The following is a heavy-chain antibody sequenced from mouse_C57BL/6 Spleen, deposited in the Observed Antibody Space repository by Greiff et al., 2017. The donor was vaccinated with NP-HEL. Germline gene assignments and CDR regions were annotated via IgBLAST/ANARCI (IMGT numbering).Heavy chain of an antibody. Sequence: VQLQQSAAELVKPGASVKISCKVSGYTFTDHTIHWMKQRPDPGLEWIGYIYPRDGSTKYNETFKGKSTLTAARSSSTAYMQLISLTSEDSAVYFCARYFHWYFDVWGTGTTVTVAS. V-gene: IGHV1-78*01. J-gene: IGHJ1*03. CDR3: ARYFHWYFDV. CDR2: IYPRDGST. CDR1: GYTFTDHT.